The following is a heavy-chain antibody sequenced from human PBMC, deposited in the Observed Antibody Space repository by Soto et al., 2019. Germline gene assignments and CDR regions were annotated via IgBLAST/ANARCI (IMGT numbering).Heavy chain of an antibody. Sequence: EVQLVQSGAEVKKPGESLKISCKGSGYSFSSYWIGWVRQMPGKGLEWMGLIYPGDSETRYSPSFQGQVTISVDKSISTAYRQWSSLKASDTAIYYFARDYEYALDYWGQGTLVTVSS. CDR1: GYSFSSYW. V-gene: IGHV5-51*01. CDR2: IYPGDSET. CDR3: ARDYEYALDY. J-gene: IGHJ4*02. D-gene: IGHD3-16*01.